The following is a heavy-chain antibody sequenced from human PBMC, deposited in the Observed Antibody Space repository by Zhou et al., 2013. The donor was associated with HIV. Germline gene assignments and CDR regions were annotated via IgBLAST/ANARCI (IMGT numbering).Heavy chain of an antibody. CDR1: GYTFTNYY. D-gene: IGHD2-21*01. J-gene: IGHJ3*02. CDR3: ARHRRYGDNSYAFDI. Sequence: QVQLVQSGAAVRKPGAAVTLSCKASGYTFTNYYIHWVRQATGQGLEWMGWMNPRSGNTGYAQKFQGRVTITRNTSINTAYMELSSLRSEDTGVYYCARHRRYGDNSYAFDIWGQGTMVTVSS. V-gene: IGHV1-8*03. CDR2: MNPRSGNT.